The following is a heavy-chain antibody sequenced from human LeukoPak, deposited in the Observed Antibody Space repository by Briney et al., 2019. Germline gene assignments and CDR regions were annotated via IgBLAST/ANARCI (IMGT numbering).Heavy chain of an antibody. CDR3: ARTASEYSISWID. J-gene: IGHJ1*01. CDR2: LYSSGNT. Sequence: SETLSLTCTVSGASISSSNYYWGWIRQPPGKGLEWIGSLYSSGNTYYNPSLKSRVTISVDSSKNQFSLKLTSVTAADTAVYYCARTASEYSISWIDWGQATLVTVSS. CDR1: GASISSSNYY. D-gene: IGHD6-13*01. V-gene: IGHV4-39*01.